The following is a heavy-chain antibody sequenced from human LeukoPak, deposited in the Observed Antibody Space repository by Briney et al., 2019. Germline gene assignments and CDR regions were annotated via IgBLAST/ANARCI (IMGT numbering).Heavy chain of an antibody. J-gene: IGHJ3*01. CDR1: GYSFTNYW. V-gene: IGHV5-51*01. Sequence: GESLKISCTGSGYSFTNYWIGWVRQMPGKGLEWMGNIYAGDSTTRYSPSFQGQVTISADKSISTAYLQWSRLKASDTAMYFCARRVVALNDAFDVWGQGTMVTVSS. D-gene: IGHD2-15*01. CDR3: ARRVVALNDAFDV. CDR2: IYAGDSTT.